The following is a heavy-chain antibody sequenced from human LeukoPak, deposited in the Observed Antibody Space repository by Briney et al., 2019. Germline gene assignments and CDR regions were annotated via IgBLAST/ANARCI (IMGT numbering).Heavy chain of an antibody. J-gene: IGHJ4*02. Sequence: ASVKVSCKASGGTFSSYAISWVRQAPGQGLEWMGRIVPIFGIANYAQNFQGRVTITADKSTSTAYMEMSSLRSEDTAVYYCARGIAAPPGYFDYWGQGTLVTVSS. V-gene: IGHV1-69*04. CDR1: GGTFSSYA. D-gene: IGHD6-13*01. CDR2: IVPIFGIA. CDR3: ARGIAAPPGYFDY.